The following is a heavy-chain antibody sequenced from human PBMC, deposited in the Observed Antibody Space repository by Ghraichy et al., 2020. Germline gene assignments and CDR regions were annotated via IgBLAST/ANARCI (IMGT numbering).Heavy chain of an antibody. D-gene: IGHD3-3*01. J-gene: IGHJ6*02. Sequence: SVKVSCKASGGTFSSYAISWVRQAPGQGLEWMGGIIPIFGTANYAQKFQGRVTITADESTSTAYMELSSLRSEDTAVYYCARSQDRFLEWLLYYYYSMDVWGQGTTVTVSS. CDR2: IIPIFGTA. CDR1: GGTFSSYA. CDR3: ARSQDRFLEWLLYYYYSMDV. V-gene: IGHV1-69*13.